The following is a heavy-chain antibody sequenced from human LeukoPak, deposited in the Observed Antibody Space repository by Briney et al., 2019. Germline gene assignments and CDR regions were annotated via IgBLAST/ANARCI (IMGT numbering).Heavy chain of an antibody. CDR2: IYYSGSA. D-gene: IGHD6-19*01. V-gene: IGHV4-59*01. CDR1: GGSISSYS. Sequence: PSETLSLTCPVSGGSISSYSWSWIGQPPGKELEGIGYIYYSGSAYYNPSLKSRLTLSVDTSKNEFSLKLSSVTAADTAVYYCARFPLGQWLGFDYWGQGTLVTVSS. CDR3: ARFPLGQWLGFDY. J-gene: IGHJ4*02.